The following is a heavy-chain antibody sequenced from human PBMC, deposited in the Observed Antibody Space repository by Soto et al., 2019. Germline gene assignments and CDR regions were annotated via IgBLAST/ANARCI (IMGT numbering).Heavy chain of an antibody. J-gene: IGHJ4*02. V-gene: IGHV1-18*01. D-gene: IGHD2-15*01. CDR1: GYTFTSYG. CDR2: ISAYNGNT. CDR3: ASDCSGCSCFSCHFNY. Sequence: GASVKVSCKASGYTFTSYGISWVRQAPGQGLEWMGWISAYNGNTNYAQKLQGRVTMTTDTSTSTAYMELRSLRSDDTAVYYCASDCSGCSCFSCHFNYWGQGALGPVSS.